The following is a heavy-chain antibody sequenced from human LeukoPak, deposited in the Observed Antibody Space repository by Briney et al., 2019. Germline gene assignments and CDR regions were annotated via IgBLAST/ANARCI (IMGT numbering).Heavy chain of an antibody. CDR1: GYTLNELS. J-gene: IGHJ4*02. CDR2: FDPEDGEP. D-gene: IGHD3-16*01. Sequence: ASVKVSCKVSGYTLNELSVHWVRQAPGKGLEWMGGFDPEDGEPIYAHQFQGRVTLTEDTSSDTAYMELRSLRSDDTAVYYCAREGLGELTLDCWGQGTLVTVSS. CDR3: AREGLGELTLDC. V-gene: IGHV1-24*01.